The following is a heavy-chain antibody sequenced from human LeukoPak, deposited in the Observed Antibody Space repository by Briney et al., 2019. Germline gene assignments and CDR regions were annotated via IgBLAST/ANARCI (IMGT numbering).Heavy chain of an antibody. D-gene: IGHD3-9*01. CDR1: GGSFSGYY. CDR3: ARGRSGIRYFDWLLRYFDY. V-gene: IGHV4-34*01. J-gene: IGHJ4*02. Sequence: KTSETLSLTCAVYGGSFSGYYWSWIRQPPGKGLEWIGEINHSGSTNYNPSLRSRVTISVDTSKNQFSLKLSSVTAADTAVHYCARGRSGIRYFDWLLRYFDYWGQGTLVTVSS. CDR2: INHSGST.